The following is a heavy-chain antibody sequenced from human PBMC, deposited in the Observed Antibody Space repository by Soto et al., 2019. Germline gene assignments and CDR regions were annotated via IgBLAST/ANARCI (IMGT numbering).Heavy chain of an antibody. CDR1: GGSISNNNYF. CDR3: ARLPVFGVGIMEFGYFGP. CDR2: IYYSGNT. J-gene: IGHJ5*02. D-gene: IGHD3-3*01. V-gene: IGHV4-39*01. Sequence: QLQLQESGPGLVKRSETLSLTCTVSGGSISNNNYFWGWIRQPPGKGLEWIGCIYYSGNTYYNPSLKRRITMSVDTSRNQFSLRLSSVTAADTAVYYCARLPVFGVGIMEFGYFGPWGRGTLVTVSS.